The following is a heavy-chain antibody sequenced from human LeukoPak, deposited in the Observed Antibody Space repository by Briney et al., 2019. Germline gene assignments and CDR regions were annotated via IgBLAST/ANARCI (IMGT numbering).Heavy chain of an antibody. Sequence: ASVKVSCRVSGYTFTDYYMHWVQQAPGKGLEWMGLVDPEDGETIYAEKFQGRVTITADTSTDTAYMELSSLRSEDTAVYYCATVTSGSYFDYWGQGTLVTVSS. CDR2: VDPEDGET. CDR3: ATVTSGSYFDY. D-gene: IGHD1-26*01. CDR1: GYTFTDYY. J-gene: IGHJ4*02. V-gene: IGHV1-69-2*01.